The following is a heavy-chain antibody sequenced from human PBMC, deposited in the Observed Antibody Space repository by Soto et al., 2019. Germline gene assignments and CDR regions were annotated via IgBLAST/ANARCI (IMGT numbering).Heavy chain of an antibody. CDR3: ARAAVKLGATLFDS. CDR1: GGPLRGHY. CDR2: INHSGFT. Sequence: SETLSLTCSVAGGPLRGHYWSWIRQSPEKGLEWIGEINHSGFTNYNPTLKSRVTISRDASKNQFSLRLSSMTAADSAVYFCARAAVKLGATLFDSWGKGPLGTVSS. J-gene: IGHJ4*02. V-gene: IGHV4-34*01. D-gene: IGHD1-26*01.